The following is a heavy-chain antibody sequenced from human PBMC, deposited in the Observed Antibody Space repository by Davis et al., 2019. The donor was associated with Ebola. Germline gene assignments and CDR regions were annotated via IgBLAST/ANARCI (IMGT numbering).Heavy chain of an antibody. D-gene: IGHD3-22*01. V-gene: IGHV3-30*18. CDR1: GFTFTNYG. CDR2: ISYDGSDQ. Sequence: GESLKISCAASGFTFTNYGMHWVRQAPGKGLEWVAFISYDGSDQYYADSVKGRFTISRDNSKNTLYLQMNSLRAEDTAVYYCAKDYYDSSGRYHDYWGRGTLVTVSS. CDR3: AKDYYDSSGRYHDY. J-gene: IGHJ4*02.